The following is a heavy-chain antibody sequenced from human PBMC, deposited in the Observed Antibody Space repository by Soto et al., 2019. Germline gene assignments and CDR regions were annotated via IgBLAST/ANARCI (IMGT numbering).Heavy chain of an antibody. V-gene: IGHV3-23*01. CDR2: VSVTGATT. D-gene: IGHD6-13*01. CDR3: AREPALAAAGYDAFDI. J-gene: IGHJ3*02. CDR1: GFTFNIYA. Sequence: GGSLRLSFAASGFTFNIYAMSWVRQAPGKGLEWLSAVSVTGATTYYAESLKGRFTIFRDNSNNTLYLQMNGLRAEDTAVYYCAREPALAAAGYDAFDIWGQGTLVTVSS.